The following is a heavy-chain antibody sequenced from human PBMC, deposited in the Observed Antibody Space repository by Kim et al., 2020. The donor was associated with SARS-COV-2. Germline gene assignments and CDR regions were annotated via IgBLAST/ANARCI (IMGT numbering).Heavy chain of an antibody. CDR3: AKNGRLGVIDS. CDR2: ISHTGGST. D-gene: IGHD7-27*01. J-gene: IGHJ4*02. Sequence: GGSLRLSCTASGFTFSNYAMTWVRHVAGEGLQWISSISHTGGSTHSADSLKGRFTISRDNSESTVFLQMDRLGAEDTGIYYCAKNGRLGVIDSWGQGTLVTVSS. CDR1: GFTFSNYA. V-gene: IGHV3-23*01.